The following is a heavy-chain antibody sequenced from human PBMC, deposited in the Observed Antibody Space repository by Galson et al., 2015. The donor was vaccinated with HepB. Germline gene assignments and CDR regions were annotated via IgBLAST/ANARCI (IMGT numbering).Heavy chain of an antibody. J-gene: IGHJ4*02. CDR1: GFTFSSYS. CDR3: ARDYYVSSGSTLDY. D-gene: IGHD3-22*01. CDR2: ISSSSSYI. V-gene: IGHV3-21*01. Sequence: SLRLSCAASGFTFSSYSMNWVRQAPGKGLEWVLSISSSSSYIYYADSVKGRFTSSRDNAKNSLYLQMNSLRAEDTAVYYRARDYYVSSGSTLDYWGQGTLVTVSS.